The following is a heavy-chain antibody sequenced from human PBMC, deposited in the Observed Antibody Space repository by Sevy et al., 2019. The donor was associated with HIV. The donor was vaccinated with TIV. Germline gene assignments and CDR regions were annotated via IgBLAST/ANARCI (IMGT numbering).Heavy chain of an antibody. CDR3: ARAAYYYDSSGSHKTGRAPVEGYYYYGMDV. J-gene: IGHJ6*02. CDR1: GGSISSGGYY. Sequence: SETLSLTCTVSGGSISSGGYYWSWIRQHPGKGLEWIGYIYYSGSTYYNPSLKSRVTISVDTSKNQFSLKRSSVTAADTXVYYCARAAYYYDSSGSHKTGRAPVEGYYYYGMDVWGQGTTVTVSS. CDR2: IYYSGST. D-gene: IGHD3-22*01. V-gene: IGHV4-31*03.